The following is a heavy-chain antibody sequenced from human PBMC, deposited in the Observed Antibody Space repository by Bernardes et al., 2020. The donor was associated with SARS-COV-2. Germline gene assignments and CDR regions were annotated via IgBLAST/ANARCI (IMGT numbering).Heavy chain of an antibody. D-gene: IGHD3-10*01. CDR2: IYYSGST. J-gene: IGHJ5*02. CDR3: ARVQVRGFDP. V-gene: IGHV4-31*03. Sequence: SETLSLTCTVSGGSISSGGYYWSWIRQHPGKGLEWIGYIYYSGSTYYNPSLKSRVTISVDTSKNQFSLKLSSVTAADTAVYYCARVQVRGFDPWGQGTLVTVSS. CDR1: GGSISSGGYY.